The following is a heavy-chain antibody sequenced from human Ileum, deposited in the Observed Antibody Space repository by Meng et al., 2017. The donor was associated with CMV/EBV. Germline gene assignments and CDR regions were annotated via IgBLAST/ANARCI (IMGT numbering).Heavy chain of an antibody. J-gene: IGHJ4*02. V-gene: IGHV2-5*02. D-gene: IGHD6-19*01. Sequence: QITLKESGPTLVKPTQTLTLTCTFSGFPLSTNTVGVGWIRQPPGKALEWLALIYWDDDKRYSPSLKSRLTITKDTSKNQVVLTMTNMDPVDTATYYCAHIPRGYTGGWGYFDYWGQGTLVTVSS. CDR3: AHIPRGYTGGWGYFDY. CDR1: GFPLSTNTVG. CDR2: IYWDDDK.